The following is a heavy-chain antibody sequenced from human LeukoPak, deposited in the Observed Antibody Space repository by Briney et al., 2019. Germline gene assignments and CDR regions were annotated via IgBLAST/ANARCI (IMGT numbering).Heavy chain of an antibody. CDR3: ARQSASGSYYDF. D-gene: IGHD3-10*01. CDR1: GFIFNDYY. Sequence: PGGSLRLSCAASGFIFNDYYMSWIRQAPGKGLEWVSYISTSDHTIYYADSVKGRFTISRDNAENSLDLQMNSLRAEDTAFYYCARQSASGSYYDFWGQGTLVTVSS. CDR2: ISTSDHTI. J-gene: IGHJ4*02. V-gene: IGHV3-11*01.